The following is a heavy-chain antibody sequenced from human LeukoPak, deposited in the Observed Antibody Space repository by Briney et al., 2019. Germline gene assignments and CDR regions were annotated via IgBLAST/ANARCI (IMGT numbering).Heavy chain of an antibody. CDR1: GYTVTSYA. Sequence: ASVKVSCKASGYTVTSYAMHWVRQAPGQRLEWMGWINAGNGNTKYSQKFQGRVTITRDTSASTVYMELSSLRSEDTAVYYCARAVAAAATIWGQGTLVTVSS. D-gene: IGHD6-13*01. CDR2: INAGNGNT. J-gene: IGHJ4*02. V-gene: IGHV1-3*01. CDR3: ARAVAAAATI.